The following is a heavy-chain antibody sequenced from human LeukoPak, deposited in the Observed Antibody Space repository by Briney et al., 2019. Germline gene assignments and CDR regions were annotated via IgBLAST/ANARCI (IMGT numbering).Heavy chain of an antibody. V-gene: IGHV4-31*03. CDR1: GGSISSGGYY. Sequence: SQTLSLTCTVSGGSISSGGYYWSWIRQHPGKGLEWIGYIYYSGSTYINPSLESRVTISVDTSKDQFSLNLRSVTAADTAIYYCARDRGGASLFDYWGQGTLVTVSS. D-gene: IGHD3-10*01. J-gene: IGHJ4*02. CDR3: ARDRGGASLFDY. CDR2: IYYSGST.